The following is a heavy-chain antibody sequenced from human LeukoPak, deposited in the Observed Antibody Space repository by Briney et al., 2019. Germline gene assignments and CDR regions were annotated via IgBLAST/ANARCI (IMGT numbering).Heavy chain of an antibody. CDR2: IFGTENT. D-gene: IGHD3-22*01. CDR1: GDSISDYY. J-gene: IGHJ4*02. Sequence: SETLSLTCSVSGDSISDYYWSWIRQPAGKGMEWIGRIFGTENTDYSPSLKSRVTMSVDTSKNQISLNVTSVTAADTAVYFCARDNIYGSSVFDLWGPGTLVTVSS. V-gene: IGHV4-4*07. CDR3: ARDNIYGSSVFDL.